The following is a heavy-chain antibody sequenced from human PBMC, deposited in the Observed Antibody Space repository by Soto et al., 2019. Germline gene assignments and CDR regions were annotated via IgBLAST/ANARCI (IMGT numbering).Heavy chain of an antibody. Sequence: GGSLRLSCAASGFTFSSSAMSWVRQAPGKGLEWVSSISGSGSSTDYAGSVKGRFTISRDNSKNTLHLQMNSLRAEDTAVYYCAKAPEFNWDYVTLDYWGQGTLVTVSS. J-gene: IGHJ4*02. V-gene: IGHV3-23*01. D-gene: IGHD1-7*01. CDR2: ISGSGSST. CDR1: GFTFSSSA. CDR3: AKAPEFNWDYVTLDY.